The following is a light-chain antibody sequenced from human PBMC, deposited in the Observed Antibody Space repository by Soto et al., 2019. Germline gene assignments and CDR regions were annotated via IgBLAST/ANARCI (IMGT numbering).Light chain of an antibody. CDR1: QSVSSSY. V-gene: IGKV3-20*01. CDR2: GAS. CDR3: QQYGSSPRT. Sequence: LSPGERATLSCRASQSVSSSYLAWYQQKPGQAPRLLIYGASSRATGIPDRFSGSGSGTDFTLTISRLEPEDFAVYYCQQYGSSPRTFGQGTKGDIK. J-gene: IGKJ1*01.